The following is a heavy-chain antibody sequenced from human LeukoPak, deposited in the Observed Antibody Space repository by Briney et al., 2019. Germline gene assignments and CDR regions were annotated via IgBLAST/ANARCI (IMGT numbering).Heavy chain of an antibody. Sequence: GGSLRLSCAASGFTFSSYWMHWVRQAPGKGLVWVSRINSDGSSTNYADSVKGRFTISRDNAKNTLYLQMNSLRAEDTAVYYCARDDAGDRWFDPWGQGTLVTVSS. CDR1: GFTFSSYW. CDR2: INSDGSST. D-gene: IGHD2-21*02. CDR3: ARDDAGDRWFDP. J-gene: IGHJ5*02. V-gene: IGHV3-74*01.